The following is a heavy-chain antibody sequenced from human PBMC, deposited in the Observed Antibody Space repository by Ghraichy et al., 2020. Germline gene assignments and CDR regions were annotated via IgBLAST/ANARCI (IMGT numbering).Heavy chain of an antibody. J-gene: IGHJ4*02. D-gene: IGHD6-13*01. Sequence: GESLNISCAASGFTFSSYSMNWVRQAPGKGLEWVSYISSSSSTIYYADSVKGRFTISRDNAKNSLYLQMNSLRDEDTAVYYCARLRWQQLDYWGQGTLVTVSS. CDR2: ISSSSSTI. CDR3: ARLRWQQLDY. V-gene: IGHV3-48*02. CDR1: GFTFSSYS.